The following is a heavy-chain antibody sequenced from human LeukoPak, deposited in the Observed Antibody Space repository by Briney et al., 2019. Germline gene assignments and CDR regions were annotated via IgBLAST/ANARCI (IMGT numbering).Heavy chain of an antibody. CDR1: GGSISSSSYY. D-gene: IGHD3-16*01. Sequence: SETLSLTCTVSGGSISSSSYYWGWIRQPPGKGLEWIGSIYYSGSTYYNPSLKSRVTISVDTSKNQFSLKLSSVTAADTAVYYCASVRGLHAFDIWGQGTMVTVSS. CDR3: ASVRGLHAFDI. J-gene: IGHJ3*02. CDR2: IYYSGST. V-gene: IGHV4-39*07.